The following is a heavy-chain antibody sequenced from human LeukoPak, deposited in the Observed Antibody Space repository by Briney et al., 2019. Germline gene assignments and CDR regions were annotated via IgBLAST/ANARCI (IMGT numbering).Heavy chain of an antibody. CDR2: ISSSSGSI. D-gene: IGHD3-10*01. CDR3: ARDRRYGSGNYFHYWYFDL. Sequence: GGSLRLSCAASGFTVSSNYMNWVRQAPGKGLEWVSYISSSSGSIFYADPVKGRFTISRDNSKDTLYLQMNSLRVEDTAVYYCARDRRYGSGNYFHYWYFDLWGRGTQVTVSS. J-gene: IGHJ2*01. V-gene: IGHV3-48*01. CDR1: GFTVSSNY.